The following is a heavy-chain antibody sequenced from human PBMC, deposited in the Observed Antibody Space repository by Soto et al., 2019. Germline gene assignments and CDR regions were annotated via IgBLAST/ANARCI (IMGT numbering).Heavy chain of an antibody. Sequence: QVQLVQSGAEVKKPGSSVKVSCKAPVGTFSSYAISWVRQAPGQGLEWMGGIIPIFGTAKYAQQFQGRVTINANESTRTGYMELSRLRSEDTAVSYCARSPGGSSSLDIYYYYYYGMDVWGQGTTVTVSS. CDR3: ARSPGGSSSLDIYYYYYYGMDV. CDR2: IIPIFGTA. CDR1: VGTFSSYA. D-gene: IGHD1-26*01. V-gene: IGHV1-69*01. J-gene: IGHJ6*02.